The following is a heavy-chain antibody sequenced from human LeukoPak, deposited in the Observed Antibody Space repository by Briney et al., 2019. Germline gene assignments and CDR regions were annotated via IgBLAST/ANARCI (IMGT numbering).Heavy chain of an antibody. V-gene: IGHV4-59*01. CDR2: IYYSGST. CDR1: SGSISSYY. Sequence: PSETLSLTCTVSSGSISSYYWSWIRHPPGKGLVWIGYIYYSGSTNYNPSLKSRVTISVDTSKNHFSLKLSSVTAADAAVYYCARDERRRDGYNYAEVWGQGTLVTVSS. J-gene: IGHJ4*02. D-gene: IGHD5-24*01. CDR3: ARDERRRDGYNYAEV.